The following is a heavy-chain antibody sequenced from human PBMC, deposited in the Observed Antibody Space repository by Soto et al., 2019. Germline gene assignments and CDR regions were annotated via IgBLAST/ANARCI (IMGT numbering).Heavy chain of an antibody. CDR2: MNPNSGNT. D-gene: IGHD2-2*01. Sequence: ASVKVSCKASGYTFTSYDINWVRQATGQGLEWMGWMNPNSGNTGYAQKFQGRVTMTRNTSISTAYMELSSLRSEDTAVYYCARLDEYCSSTSCFHPLDYWGQGTLVTVSS. CDR1: GYTFTSYD. CDR3: ARLDEYCSSTSCFHPLDY. V-gene: IGHV1-8*01. J-gene: IGHJ4*02.